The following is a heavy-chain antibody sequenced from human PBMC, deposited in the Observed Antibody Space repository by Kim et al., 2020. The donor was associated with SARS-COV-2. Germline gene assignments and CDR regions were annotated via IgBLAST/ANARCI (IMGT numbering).Heavy chain of an antibody. J-gene: IGHJ6*02. CDR2: IWYDGSNK. CDR1: GFTFSSYG. CDR3: ARDGGEVVAARYYYYGMDV. D-gene: IGHD2-15*01. V-gene: IGHV3-33*01. Sequence: GGSLRLSCAASGFTFSSYGMHWVRQAPGKGLEWVAVIWYDGSNKYYADSVKGRFTISRDNSKNTLYLQMNSLRAEDTAVYYCARDGGEVVAARYYYYGMDVWGQGTTVTVSS.